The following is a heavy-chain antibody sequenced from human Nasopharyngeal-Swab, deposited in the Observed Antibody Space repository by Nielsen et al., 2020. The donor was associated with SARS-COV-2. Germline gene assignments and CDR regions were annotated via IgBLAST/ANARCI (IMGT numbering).Heavy chain of an antibody. D-gene: IGHD3-22*01. Sequence: GGSLRLSCAASGFTFSSYSMNWVRQAPGKGLEWVSSISSSSSYIYYADSVKGRFTISRDNAKNSLSLQMSSLRDEDTAVYYCARHYDSSGYYLTYFDYWGQGTLVTVSS. V-gene: IGHV3-21*06. J-gene: IGHJ4*02. CDR1: GFTFSSYS. CDR2: ISSSSSYI. CDR3: ARHYDSSGYYLTYFDY.